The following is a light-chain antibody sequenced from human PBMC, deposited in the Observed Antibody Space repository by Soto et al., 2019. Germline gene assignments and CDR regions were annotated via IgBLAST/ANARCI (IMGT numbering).Light chain of an antibody. CDR1: QRVISDY. CDR2: SAS. Sequence: IVLTQSPGTLSLSPGERATLSCRASQRVISDYLNWYQQKPGQAPRLLIYSASNRATGIPDRFSGSGSGTDFTLTISRLEPEDFAVYYCQQYGKSPLFTFGPGTTVDIK. CDR3: QQYGKSPLFT. J-gene: IGKJ3*01. V-gene: IGKV3-20*01.